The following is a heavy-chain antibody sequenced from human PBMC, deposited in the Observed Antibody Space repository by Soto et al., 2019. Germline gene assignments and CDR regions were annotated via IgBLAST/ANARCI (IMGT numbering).Heavy chain of an antibody. V-gene: IGHV3-15*01. CDR1: GFTFSNAW. D-gene: IGHD1-26*01. Sequence: EVQLVESGGGLVKPGGSIRLSCAASGFTFSNAWMRWVRQAPGKGLEWVGRIKNKTDGGTTDYAAPVKGRFTISRDDLKNTLYLQMNSLKTVXXXXXXXXXSSGSYTHXXXXXXVWGQ. CDR3: XXSSGSYTHXXXXXXV. CDR2: IKNKTDGGTT. J-gene: IGHJ3*01.